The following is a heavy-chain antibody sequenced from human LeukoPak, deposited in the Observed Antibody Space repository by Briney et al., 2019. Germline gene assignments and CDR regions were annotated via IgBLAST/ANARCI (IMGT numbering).Heavy chain of an antibody. CDR3: ARVGTYDFWSGYYDEFDY. CDR1: GYTFTGYY. CDR2: INPNSGGT. D-gene: IGHD3-3*01. J-gene: IGHJ4*02. Sequence: ASVKVSCKASGYTFTGYYMHWVRQAPGQGLEWMGWINPNSGGTNYAQKFQGRVTMTRDTSISTAYMELSRQRSDDTAVYYCARVGTYDFWSGYYDEFDYWGQGTLVTVSS. V-gene: IGHV1-2*02.